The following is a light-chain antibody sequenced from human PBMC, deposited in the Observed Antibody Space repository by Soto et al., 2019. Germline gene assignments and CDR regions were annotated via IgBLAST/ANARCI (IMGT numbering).Light chain of an antibody. CDR3: QQHSHWPPWT. Sequence: EIVMTQSPPTLSVSPGERATLSCRASQSVSSNLAWYQQKPGQAPRLLIYGASNRATGIPARFSGSGSGTDFTLTISNLEPEDFAVYYCQQHSHWPPWTFGQGTKVDIK. J-gene: IGKJ1*01. CDR1: QSVSSN. CDR2: GAS. V-gene: IGKV3-11*01.